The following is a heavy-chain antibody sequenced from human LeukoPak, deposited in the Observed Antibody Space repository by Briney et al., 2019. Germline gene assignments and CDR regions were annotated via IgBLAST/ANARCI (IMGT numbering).Heavy chain of an antibody. V-gene: IGHV3-30*18. J-gene: IGHJ6*02. CDR1: GFTFSSYG. CDR3: AKALSKLVLGMDV. CDR2: ISYDGSNK. D-gene: IGHD6-6*01. Sequence: GGSLRLSCAASGFTFSSYGMHWDRQAPGKGLEWVAVISYDGSNKYYADSVKGRFTISRDNSKNTLYLQMNSLRAEDTAVYYCAKALSKLVLGMDVWGQGTTVTVSS.